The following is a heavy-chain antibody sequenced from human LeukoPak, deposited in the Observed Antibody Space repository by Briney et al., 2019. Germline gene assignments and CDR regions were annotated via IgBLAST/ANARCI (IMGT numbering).Heavy chain of an antibody. CDR1: VGSISRTNYY. D-gene: IGHD3-10*01. Sequence: SETLSLTCTVSVGSISRTNYYWGRIRQPPGKGLEWIGSIYSDGTYYNPSLKSRIAMSVDTSKNQFSLSLGSVTATDTAVYYCARHYYAGSGTYRPFDDWGQGTLVTVAS. CDR3: ARHYYAGSGTYRPFDD. V-gene: IGHV4-39*01. CDR2: IYSDGT. J-gene: IGHJ4*02.